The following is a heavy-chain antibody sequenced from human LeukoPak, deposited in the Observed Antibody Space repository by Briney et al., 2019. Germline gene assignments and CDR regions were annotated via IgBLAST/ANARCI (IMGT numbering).Heavy chain of an antibody. J-gene: IGHJ4*02. D-gene: IGHD3-3*01. CDR3: ARVSVGEDFWSGYYGY. Sequence: ASVKVSCKASGYTFTGYYLHWVRQAPGQGLEWMGWINPNTGGTDYAQKLQGRVTMTRDTSTATAYMELTRLRSDDTAVFYCARVSVGEDFWSGYYGYWGQGTLVTVSS. V-gene: IGHV1-2*02. CDR1: GYTFTGYY. CDR2: INPNTGGT.